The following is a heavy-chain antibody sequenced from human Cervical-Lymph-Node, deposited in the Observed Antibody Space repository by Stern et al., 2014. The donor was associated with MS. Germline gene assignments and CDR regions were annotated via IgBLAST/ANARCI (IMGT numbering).Heavy chain of an antibody. J-gene: IGHJ4*02. CDR3: TKAWDS. CDR2: MNPDSGDT. V-gene: IGHV1-8*01. CDR1: GYTFTSDD. Sequence: VQLVEAGAEVKKLGASVKVSCKTSGYTFTSDDINWVRQASGQGLEWMGWMNPDSGDTGYAQKFQGRLTITRDTSISTAYMELTTLRSEDTAVYYCTKAWDSWGQGTLVIVSS.